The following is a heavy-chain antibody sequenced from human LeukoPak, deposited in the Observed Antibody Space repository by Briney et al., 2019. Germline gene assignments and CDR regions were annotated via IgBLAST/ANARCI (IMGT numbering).Heavy chain of an antibody. Sequence: GGSLRLSCAASGFTFSSYGLHWVRQAPGKGLEWVAFIRYDRRNQYYADSVKGRFTISRDNSKNTLYLQMNSLRAEDTAVYYCAKDYSDSSGYFRVPHVFDFWGQGTLVTVSS. V-gene: IGHV3-30*02. CDR3: AKDYSDSSGYFRVPHVFDF. CDR2: IRYDRRNQ. J-gene: IGHJ4*02. CDR1: GFTFSSYG. D-gene: IGHD3-22*01.